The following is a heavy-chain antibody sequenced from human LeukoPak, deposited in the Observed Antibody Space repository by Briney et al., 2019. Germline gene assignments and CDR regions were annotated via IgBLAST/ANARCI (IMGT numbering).Heavy chain of an antibody. J-gene: IGHJ5*02. CDR1: GGSFSGFY. V-gene: IGHV4-34*01. CDR3: AREVPAAMVWFDP. D-gene: IGHD2-2*01. Sequence: SETLSLTCAVYGGSFSGFYWSWIRQPPGKGLEWIGEINHSGSTNYNPSLKSRVTISVDTSKNQFSLKLSSVTAADTAVYYCAREVPAAMVWFDPWGQGTLVTVSS. CDR2: INHSGST.